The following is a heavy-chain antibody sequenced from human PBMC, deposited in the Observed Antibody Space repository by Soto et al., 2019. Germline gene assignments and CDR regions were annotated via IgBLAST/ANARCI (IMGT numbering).Heavy chain of an antibody. J-gene: IGHJ3*02. D-gene: IGHD3-10*01. V-gene: IGHV1-18*04. CDR2: ISAYNGNT. Sequence: QVQLVQSGAEVKKPGASVKVSCKASGYTFISYGISWVRQAPGQGLEWMGWISAYNGNTNYAQKVQGRVTMTTDTSTNTAYMELKSLRSDDTAVYYCARDFVPGRMVRGVSAFDIWGQGTMVTVSS. CDR1: GYTFISYG. CDR3: ARDFVPGRMVRGVSAFDI.